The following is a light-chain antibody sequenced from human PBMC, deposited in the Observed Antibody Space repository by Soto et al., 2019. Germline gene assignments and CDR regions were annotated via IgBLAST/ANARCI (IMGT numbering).Light chain of an antibody. CDR2: AAS. J-gene: IGKJ3*01. CDR1: QSIDNY. CDR3: QQSYTTLFT. V-gene: IGKV1-39*01. Sequence: DIQMPQSTSSLSAAVGDRVSITCRTSQSIDNYLNWYQQKPGKAPKLLMYAASTLQSGVPSRFSGSGSETDFTLTISSLQPEDLATYYCQQSYTTLFTFGPGAKVDI.